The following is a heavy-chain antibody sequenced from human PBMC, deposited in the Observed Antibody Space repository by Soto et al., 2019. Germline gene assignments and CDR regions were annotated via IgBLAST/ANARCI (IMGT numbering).Heavy chain of an antibody. CDR1: GGTFSSYA. V-gene: IGHV1-69*13. Sequence: SVKVSCKASGGTFSSYAISWVRQAPGQGLEWMGGIIPIFGTANYAQKFKGRVTITADESTSTAYMELSSLRSEDTAVYYCARVRWGTTTYYYGMDVWGQGTTVTVSS. CDR3: ARVRWGTTTYYYGMDV. CDR2: IIPIFGTA. D-gene: IGHD1-7*01. J-gene: IGHJ6*02.